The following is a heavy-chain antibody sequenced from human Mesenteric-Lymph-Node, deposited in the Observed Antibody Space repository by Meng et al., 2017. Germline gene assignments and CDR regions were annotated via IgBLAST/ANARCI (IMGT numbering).Heavy chain of an antibody. CDR2: INPNSGGT. J-gene: IGHJ4*02. Sequence: ASVKVSCKASGYTFTGYYMHWVRQAPGQGLEWMGWINPNSGGTNYAQKFQGRVTMTRDTSISTAYMELSRLRSDDTAVYYCARDLFYDYVWGTEPGYWGQGTPVTVSS. CDR1: GYTFTGYY. CDR3: ARDLFYDYVWGTEPGY. D-gene: IGHD3-16*01. V-gene: IGHV1-2*02.